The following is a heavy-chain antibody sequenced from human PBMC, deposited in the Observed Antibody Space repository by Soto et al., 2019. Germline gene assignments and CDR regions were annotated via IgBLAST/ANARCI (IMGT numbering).Heavy chain of an antibody. CDR3: AREDYSKGWFDP. J-gene: IGHJ5*02. CDR2: IIPICGTA. CDR1: GGTFSSYA. Sequence: QVQLVQSGAEVKKPGSSVNVSCKASGGTFSSYAISWVRQAPGQGLEWMGGIIPICGTANYAQKFQGRVTITADESTSTAYMELSSVRAEVTAVYYCAREDYSKGWFDPWGQGTLVTVSS. D-gene: IGHD4-4*01. V-gene: IGHV1-69*01.